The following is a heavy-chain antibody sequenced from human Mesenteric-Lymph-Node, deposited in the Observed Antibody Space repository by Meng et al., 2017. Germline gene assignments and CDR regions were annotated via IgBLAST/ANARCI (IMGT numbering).Heavy chain of an antibody. Sequence: GESLKISCAASGFTFSSYAMSWVRQAPGKGLEWVSAISGSGGSTYYADSVKGRFTISRDNSNNTLYLQMNSLRAEDTAVYYCAKETRTWYSSSGSTKSFDYWGQGTLVTVSS. CDR3: AKETRTWYSSSGSTKSFDY. V-gene: IGHV3-23*01. CDR2: ISGSGGST. CDR1: GFTFSSYA. J-gene: IGHJ4*02. D-gene: IGHD6-13*01.